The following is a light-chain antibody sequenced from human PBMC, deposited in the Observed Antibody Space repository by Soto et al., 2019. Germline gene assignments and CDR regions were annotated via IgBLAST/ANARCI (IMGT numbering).Light chain of an antibody. CDR2: ATS. CDR3: QQSDRTGTWP. Sequence: DIQMTQSPSSLSASVGDRVTITCRASQSISSYLNWYQQKPGKAPKLLIYATSSLQSVVPSRFSGSGSGKDFNLKIRTLQPENFIHYYCQQSDRTGTWPVGKGTKVDIK. CDR1: QSISSY. V-gene: IGKV1-39*01. J-gene: IGKJ1*01.